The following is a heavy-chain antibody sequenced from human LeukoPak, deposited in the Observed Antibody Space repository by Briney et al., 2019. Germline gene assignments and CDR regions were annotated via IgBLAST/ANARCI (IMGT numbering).Heavy chain of an antibody. V-gene: IGHV4-59*01. CDR1: GGSISSYY. D-gene: IGHD4-17*01. CDR3: ARDDYGDYTFHH. J-gene: IGHJ1*01. Sequence: SETLSLTCTASGGSISSYYWSWIRQPPGKGLQWIGYIHYSGSTNYNPSLKSRVTISVDTSKNQFSLKMTSVTAADTALYYCARDDYGDYTFHHWGQGTLVTVSS. CDR2: IHYSGST.